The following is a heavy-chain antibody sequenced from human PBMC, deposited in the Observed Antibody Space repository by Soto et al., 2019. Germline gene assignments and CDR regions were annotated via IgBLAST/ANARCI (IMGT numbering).Heavy chain of an antibody. V-gene: IGHV1-3*01. CDR3: ARSTGYYFIDY. CDR1: GYTFTSYA. CDR2: INAGNGNT. J-gene: IGHJ4*02. D-gene: IGHD3-9*01. Sequence: QVQPVQSGAEVKKPGASVKVSCKASGYTFTSYAMHWVRQAPGQRLEWMGWINAGNGNTKYSQKFQGRVTITRDTSASTAYMELSSLRSEETAVYYCARSTGYYFIDYWGQGTLVTVSS.